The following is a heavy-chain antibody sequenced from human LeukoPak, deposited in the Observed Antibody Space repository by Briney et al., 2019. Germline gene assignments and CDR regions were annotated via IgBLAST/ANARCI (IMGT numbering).Heavy chain of an antibody. CDR2: ISYDGSNK. CDR1: GFTFSSYG. J-gene: IGHJ4*02. V-gene: IGHV3-30*03. D-gene: IGHD6-19*01. CDR3: ARGSGWYRFPPADY. Sequence: GGSLRLSCAASGFTFSSYGMHWVRQAPGKGLEWVAVISYDGSNKYYADSVKGRFTISRDNSKNTLYLQMNSLRAEDTAVYYCARGSGWYRFPPADYWGQGTLVTVSS.